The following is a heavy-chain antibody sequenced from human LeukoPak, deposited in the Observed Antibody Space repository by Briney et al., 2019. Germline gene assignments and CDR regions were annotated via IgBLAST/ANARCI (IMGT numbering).Heavy chain of an antibody. V-gene: IGHV3-23*01. CDR3: AKTSVDSSSWYEDAFDI. D-gene: IGHD6-13*01. J-gene: IGHJ3*02. CDR1: GFTFSSYA. Sequence: PGGSLRLSCAASGFTFSSYAMSWVRQAPGKGLEWVSAISGSGGSTYYADSVKGRFTISRDNSKSTLYLQMNSLRAEDTAVYYCAKTSVDSSSWYEDAFDIWGQGTMVTVSS. CDR2: ISGSGGST.